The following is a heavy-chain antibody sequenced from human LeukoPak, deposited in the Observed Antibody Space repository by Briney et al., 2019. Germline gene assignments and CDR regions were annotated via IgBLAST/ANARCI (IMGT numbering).Heavy chain of an antibody. CDR1: GYTFTSYG. CDR3: ARGLVPADYYSYYMDV. D-gene: IGHD2-2*01. CDR2: ISAYNGNT. J-gene: IGHJ6*03. V-gene: IGHV1-18*01. Sequence: GASVKVSCKASGYTFTSYGISWVRQAPGQGLEWMGWISAYNGNTNYAQKLQGRVTMTTDTSTSTAYMELRSLRSDDTAVYYCARGLVPADYYSYYMDVWGKGTTVTVSS.